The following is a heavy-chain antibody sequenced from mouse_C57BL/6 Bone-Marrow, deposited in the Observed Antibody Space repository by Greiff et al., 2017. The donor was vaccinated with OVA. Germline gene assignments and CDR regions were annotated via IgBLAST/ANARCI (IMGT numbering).Heavy chain of an antibody. CDR2: IFPGSGST. Sequence: QVQLQQSGPELVKPGASVKISCKASGYTFTDYYINWVKQRPGQGLEWIGWIFPGSGSTYYNEKFKGKATLTVDKSSTTAYMFRTSPTSEDSAVYFCTYYYGHGVWGQGTLVTLSA. D-gene: IGHD1-1*01. CDR3: TYYYGHGV. J-gene: IGHJ3*02. CDR1: GYTFTDYY. V-gene: IGHV1-75*01.